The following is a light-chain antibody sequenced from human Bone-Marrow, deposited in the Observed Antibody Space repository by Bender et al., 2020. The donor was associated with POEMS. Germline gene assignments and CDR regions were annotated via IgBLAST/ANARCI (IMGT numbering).Light chain of an antibody. J-gene: IGLJ3*02. CDR1: TSNIGSNY. Sequence: QSVLTQPPSASGTPGQRVTISCSGSTSNIGSNYVYWYQQLPGTAPKLLIYRKNQRPSGVPDRFSVSKSGTSASLASSGLRSEDEADYYCAAWDDNLMWVFGGGTKLTVL. CDR3: AAWDDNLMWV. V-gene: IGLV1-47*01. CDR2: RKN.